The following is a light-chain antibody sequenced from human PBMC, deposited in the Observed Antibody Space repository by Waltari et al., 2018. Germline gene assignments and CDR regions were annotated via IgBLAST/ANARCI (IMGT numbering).Light chain of an antibody. CDR1: QGVLYTTNNKNY. J-gene: IGKJ4*01. V-gene: IGKV4-1*01. Sequence: DIVMTQSPDSLAVSLGERATINCKSSQGVLYTTNNKNYLAWYQQKPGQPPKLLIYWASTRESGGPDRFSGSGSGTNFTRTISSLQAEDVAVYYCQQYHSPPQTFGGGTKVEIK. CDR3: QQYHSPPQT. CDR2: WAS.